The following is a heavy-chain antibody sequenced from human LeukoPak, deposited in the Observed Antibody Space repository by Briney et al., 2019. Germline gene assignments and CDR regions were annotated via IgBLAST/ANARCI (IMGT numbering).Heavy chain of an antibody. Sequence: PGGSLRLSCAASGFTFSSYWMHWVRQAPEKGLVWVSRIKTDGSSTNYADSVKGRFTISRDNSKNTLYLQMNSLRAEDTAVYYCAKGPIFGTDYWGQGTLVTVSS. V-gene: IGHV3-74*01. D-gene: IGHD3-3*01. CDR2: IKTDGSST. CDR3: AKGPIFGTDY. CDR1: GFTFSSYW. J-gene: IGHJ4*02.